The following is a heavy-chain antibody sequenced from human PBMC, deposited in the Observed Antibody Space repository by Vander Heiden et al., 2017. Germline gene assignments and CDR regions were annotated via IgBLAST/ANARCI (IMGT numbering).Heavy chain of an antibody. D-gene: IGHD3-10*01. CDR3: AREGGYGSGS. J-gene: IGHJ4*02. Sequence: EVQLVESGGGLVTPGGSLRLSCPASGFTFSSYSMNWVRQAPGKGLEWVSSISSSSRYIYDADSVKGRFTISRDKAKNSLSLKMKRLRSEDTAVYDCAREGGYGSGSWGQGTMVTVSS. CDR1: GFTFSSYS. V-gene: IGHV3-21*01. CDR2: ISSSSRYI.